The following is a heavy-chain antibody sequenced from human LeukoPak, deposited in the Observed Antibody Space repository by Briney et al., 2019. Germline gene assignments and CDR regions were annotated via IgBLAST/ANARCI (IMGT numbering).Heavy chain of an antibody. V-gene: IGHV3-23*01. CDR3: ARHSRGRWYVFDY. Sequence: QPGGSVRLSCAATGFTFSSYAMSWVRQAPGKGLEWVSGISGSGGNTYYADSVKGRFTISRDNSNNTLYLQMNSLRAEDTAVYYCARHSRGRWYVFDYWGQGPLVSVSS. D-gene: IGHD6-13*01. CDR2: ISGSGGNT. CDR1: GFTFSSYA. J-gene: IGHJ4*02.